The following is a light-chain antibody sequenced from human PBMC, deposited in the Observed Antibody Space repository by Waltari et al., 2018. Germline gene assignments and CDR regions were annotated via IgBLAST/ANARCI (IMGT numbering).Light chain of an antibody. Sequence: SYVLTQPPSVSVAPGKTARSTCGGNNIGSKSVHWYQQRLGQAPVLVIHNDDDRPSGLPERISGSHLGNTATLPFSRVEAGDEADYYCQVWHSSSDHWVFGGGTKLTVL. J-gene: IGLJ3*02. CDR3: QVWHSSSDHWV. CDR2: NDD. CDR1: NIGSKS. V-gene: IGLV3-21*04.